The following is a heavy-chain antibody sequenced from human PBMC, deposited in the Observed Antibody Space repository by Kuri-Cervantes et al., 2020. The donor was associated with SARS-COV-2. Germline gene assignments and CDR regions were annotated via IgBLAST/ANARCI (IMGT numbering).Heavy chain of an antibody. Sequence: ASVKVSCKASGYTFTGHYIHWVRQAPGQGLEWMGWINPDSGGTNFAQRFQGRVTMTRDTSISTAYLELARLTSDDTAVYYCARDRAAMVNALDYWGQGTLVTVSS. D-gene: IGHD5-18*01. CDR2: INPDSGGT. CDR1: GYTFTGHY. V-gene: IGHV1-2*02. CDR3: ARDRAAMVNALDY. J-gene: IGHJ4*02.